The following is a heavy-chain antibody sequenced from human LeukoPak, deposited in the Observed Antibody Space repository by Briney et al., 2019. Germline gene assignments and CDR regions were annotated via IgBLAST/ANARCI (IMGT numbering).Heavy chain of an antibody. J-gene: IGHJ6*03. CDR1: GGSISSYY. CDR3: AREGAAPMCYYYMDV. D-gene: IGHD2-2*01. CDR2: INYSGST. V-gene: IGHV4-59*01. Sequence: SETLSLTCTVSGGSISSYYWSWIRQPPGKGLEWIGYINYSGSTNYNPSLKSRVTISLDTSKNQFSLKLNSVTAADTAVYYCAREGAAPMCYYYMDVWGKGTTVTVSS.